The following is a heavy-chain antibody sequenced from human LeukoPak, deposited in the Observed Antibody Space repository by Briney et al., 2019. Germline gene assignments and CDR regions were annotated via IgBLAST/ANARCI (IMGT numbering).Heavy chain of an antibody. CDR3: ARESWIVGATNAPFDY. D-gene: IGHD1-26*01. Sequence: PGGSLRLSCAASGFTFSSYWMSWVRQAPGKGLEWVANIKQDGSEKYYVDSVKGRFIISRDNAKNSLYLQMNSLRAEDTAAYYCARESWIVGATNAPFDYWGQGTLVTVSS. CDR1: GFTFSSYW. V-gene: IGHV3-7*01. J-gene: IGHJ4*02. CDR2: IKQDGSEK.